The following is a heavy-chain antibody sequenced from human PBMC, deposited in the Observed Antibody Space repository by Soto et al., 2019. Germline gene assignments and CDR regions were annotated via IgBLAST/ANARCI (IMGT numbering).Heavy chain of an antibody. CDR2: ISSNSSTI. Sequence: EVQLVESGGGLVQPGGSLRLSCAASGFTFSSYSMNWVRQAPGKGLEWVSYISSNSSTIYYADSVKGRFTISRNNAKNSLHRQMNSLRAEDTAVYYCARGYATVAWWGHYYYHLDVWGKGTTVTVSS. J-gene: IGHJ6*03. D-gene: IGHD2-21*02. CDR1: GFTFSSYS. CDR3: ARGYATVAWWGHYYYHLDV. V-gene: IGHV3-48*01.